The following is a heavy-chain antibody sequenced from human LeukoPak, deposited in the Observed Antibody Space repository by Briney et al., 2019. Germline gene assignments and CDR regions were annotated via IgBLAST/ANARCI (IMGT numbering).Heavy chain of an antibody. CDR1: GYTLTELS. CDR2: FDPEDGET. CDR3: ATHYSGYDFLESRAFDI. J-gene: IGHJ3*02. V-gene: IGHV1-24*01. Sequence: ASVKVSCKVSGYTLTELSMHWVRQAPGKGLEWMGGFDPEDGETIYAQKFQGRVTMTEDTSTDTAYMELSSLRSEDTAVYYCATHYSGYDFLESRAFDIWGQGTMVTVSS. D-gene: IGHD5-12*01.